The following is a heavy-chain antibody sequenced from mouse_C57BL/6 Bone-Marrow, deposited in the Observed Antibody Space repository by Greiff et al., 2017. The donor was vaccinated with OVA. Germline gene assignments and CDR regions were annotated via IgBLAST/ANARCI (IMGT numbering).Heavy chain of an antibody. CDR1: GFTFSSYA. Sequence: EVMLVESGGGLVKPGGSLKLSCAASGFTFSSYAMSWVRQTPEKRLEWVATISDGGGYTYYPDNVKGRFTITRDNAKNNLYLQMSHLKCEDTAMYYCERDGTTVAPLDYGGKGTTLTVSS. V-gene: IGHV5-4*01. J-gene: IGHJ2*01. CDR3: ERDGTTVAPLDY. CDR2: ISDGGGYT. D-gene: IGHD2-14*01.